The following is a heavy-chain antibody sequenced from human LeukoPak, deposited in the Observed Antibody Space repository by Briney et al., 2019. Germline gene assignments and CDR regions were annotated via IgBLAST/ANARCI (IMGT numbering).Heavy chain of an antibody. D-gene: IGHD2-15*01. CDR3: ARHPRVYVVYHFYYMDV. CDR2: ITGGSSYI. Sequence: GGSLRLSCAASGFTFSSYEMNWVRQAPGKGLEWVSSITGGSSYIYYGDSVKGRFTISRDNAKNSLYLQMNSLRAEDTAVYYCARHPRVYVVYHFYYMDVWGQGTTVT. CDR1: GFTFSSYE. V-gene: IGHV3-21*01. J-gene: IGHJ6*03.